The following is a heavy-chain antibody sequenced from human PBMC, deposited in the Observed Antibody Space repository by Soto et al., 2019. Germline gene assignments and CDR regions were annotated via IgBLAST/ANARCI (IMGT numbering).Heavy chain of an antibody. CDR3: AAMLNPDY. J-gene: IGHJ4*02. D-gene: IGHD2-8*01. Sequence: LRLSCAASGVTFSSYAMSWVRQAPGKGVEWVSAISGSGGSTYYADSVKGLFTISRDNSKNTLYLQMNSLRAEDTAVYYCAAMLNPDYVGQGTLVTVSS. V-gene: IGHV3-23*01. CDR2: ISGSGGST. CDR1: GVTFSSYA.